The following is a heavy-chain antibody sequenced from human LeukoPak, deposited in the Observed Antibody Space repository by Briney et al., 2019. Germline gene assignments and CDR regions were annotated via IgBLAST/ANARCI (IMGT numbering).Heavy chain of an antibody. CDR2: ISSSGDYI. Sequence: GGSLRLSCAASGFTFSSYAMSWVRQAPGKGLEWVSSISSSGDYIFYADSVKDRFAISRDNAKNSLLLQMNSLRAEDTAVYYCAKSPYWGQGTLVTVSS. CDR3: AKSPY. V-gene: IGHV3-21*04. J-gene: IGHJ4*02. CDR1: GFTFSSYA.